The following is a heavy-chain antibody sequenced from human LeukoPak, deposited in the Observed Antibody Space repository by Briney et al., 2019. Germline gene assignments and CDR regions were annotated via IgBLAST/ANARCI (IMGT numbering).Heavy chain of an antibody. CDR2: ISGSSSYI. CDR3: AREHYHPSGSYCDY. V-gene: IGHV3-21*01. J-gene: IGHJ4*02. D-gene: IGHD1-26*01. Sequence: GGSLRLSCAASGFTFSSYSMNWVRQAPGQGLEWVSSISGSSSYIYYADSVKGRFTISRDNAKNSLYLQMNSLRAEDTAVYYCAREHYHPSGSYCDYWGQGTLVTVSS. CDR1: GFTFSSYS.